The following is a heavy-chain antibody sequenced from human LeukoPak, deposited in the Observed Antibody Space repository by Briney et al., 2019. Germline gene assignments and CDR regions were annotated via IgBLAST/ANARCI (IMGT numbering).Heavy chain of an antibody. CDR2: IYYSGST. V-gene: IGHV4-30-4*08. CDR1: GGSISSGDYY. Sequence: SQTLSLTSSVSGGSISSGDYYWSWIRQPPGKGLEWIGYIYYSGSTYYNPSLKSRVTISVDTSKNQFSLKLSSVTAADTAVYYCARDVRGYCSGGSCYHYYYYYMDVWGKGTTVTVSS. CDR3: ARDVRGYCSGGSCYHYYYYYMDV. J-gene: IGHJ6*03. D-gene: IGHD2-15*01.